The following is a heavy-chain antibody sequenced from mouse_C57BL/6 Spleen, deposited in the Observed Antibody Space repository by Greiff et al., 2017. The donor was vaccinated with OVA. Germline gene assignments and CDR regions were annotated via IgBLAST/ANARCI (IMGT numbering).Heavy chain of an antibody. CDR1: GYSFTGYY. CDR3: ASFDYDAFAY. D-gene: IGHD2-4*01. J-gene: IGHJ3*01. V-gene: IGHV1-42*01. Sequence: VQLKQSGPELVKPGASVKISCKASGYSFTGYYMNWVKQSPEKSLEWIGEINPSTGGTTYNQKFKAKATLTVDKSSSTAYMQLKSLTSEDSAVYYCASFDYDAFAYWGQGTLVTVSA. CDR2: INPSTGGT.